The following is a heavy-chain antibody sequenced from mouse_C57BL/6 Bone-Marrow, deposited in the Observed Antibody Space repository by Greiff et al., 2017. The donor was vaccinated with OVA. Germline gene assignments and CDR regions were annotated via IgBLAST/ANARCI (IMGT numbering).Heavy chain of an antibody. CDR2: ISYDGSN. CDR3: ARGLRYFDV. CDR1: GYSITSGYY. Sequence: EVKLQESGPGLVKPSQSLSLTCSVTGYSITSGYYWNWIRQFPGNTLEWMGYISYDGSNNYNPSLKNRISITRDTSKNQFFLKLNSVTTEDTATYYCARGLRYFDVWGTGTTVTVSS. V-gene: IGHV3-6*01. J-gene: IGHJ1*03.